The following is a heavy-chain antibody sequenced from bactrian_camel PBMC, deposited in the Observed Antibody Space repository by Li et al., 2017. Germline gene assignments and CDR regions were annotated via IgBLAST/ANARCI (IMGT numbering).Heavy chain of an antibody. V-gene: IGHV3S53*01. D-gene: IGHD5*01. CDR3: AINPDYGYCSDGAWAYTR. CDR1: GWPYTSAC. J-gene: IGHJ4*01. Sequence: HVQLVESGGGSVQTGGSLNLSCVVSGWPYTSACMGWFRQHPGKEREGVATIDTDGGTFYAASVKGRFTISKDNVKNTVFLQMNNLKPEDTAMYVCAINPDYGYCSDGAWAYTRWGQGTQVTVS. CDR2: IDTDGGT.